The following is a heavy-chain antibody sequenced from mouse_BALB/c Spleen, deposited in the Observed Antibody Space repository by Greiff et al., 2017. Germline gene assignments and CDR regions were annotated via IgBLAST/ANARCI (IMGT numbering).Heavy chain of an antibody. Sequence: EVQLHQSGPDLVKPSQSLSLTCTVTGYSITSGYSWHWIRQFPGNKLEWMGYIHYSGSTNYNPSLKSRISITRDTSKNQFFLQLNSVTTEDTATYYCARRSTMITTRALYYAMDYWGQGTSVTVSS. CDR1: GYSITSGYS. V-gene: IGHV3-1*02. J-gene: IGHJ4*01. D-gene: IGHD2-4*01. CDR3: ARRSTMITTRALYYAMDY. CDR2: IHYSGST.